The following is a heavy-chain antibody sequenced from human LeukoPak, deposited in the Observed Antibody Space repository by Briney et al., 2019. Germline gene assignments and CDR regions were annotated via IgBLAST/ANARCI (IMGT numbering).Heavy chain of an antibody. V-gene: IGHV4-4*07. CDR1: GFTVSSNS. Sequence: GSLRLSCTVSGFTVSSNSMSWIRQPAGKGLEWIGRIYVSGRIDYNPSLRSRVTMSVDTSKNQLSLRVRSVTAEDTAVYYCARDWSYGDYRGGGIFDYWGQGTLVTVSS. J-gene: IGHJ4*02. D-gene: IGHD4-17*01. CDR3: ARDWSYGDYRGGGIFDY. CDR2: IYVSGRI.